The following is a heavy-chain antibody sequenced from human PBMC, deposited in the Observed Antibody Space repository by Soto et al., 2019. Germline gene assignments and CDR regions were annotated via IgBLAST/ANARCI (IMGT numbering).Heavy chain of an antibody. CDR3: AREGSSWTYYYMDV. V-gene: IGHV3-7*01. J-gene: IGHJ6*03. CDR2: IKQDGSEK. Sequence: EVQLVESGGGLVQPGGSLRLSCAASGFTFSSYWMSWVRQAPGKGLEWVANIKQDGSEKYYVDSLKGRFTISRDNAKNSLYLQMNSLRAEDTAVYYCAREGSSWTYYYMDVWGNGTTVTVSS. D-gene: IGHD6-13*01. CDR1: GFTFSSYW.